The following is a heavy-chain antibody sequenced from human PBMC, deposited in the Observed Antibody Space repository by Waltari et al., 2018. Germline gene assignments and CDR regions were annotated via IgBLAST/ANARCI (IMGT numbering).Heavy chain of an antibody. D-gene: IGHD3-22*01. CDR2: FDPEDGEM. CDR3: ATRPIYYYDSSGYRNWFDP. J-gene: IGHJ5*02. V-gene: IGHV1-24*01. CDR1: RYNNSEIT. Sequence: QVQVVQSGAEVKKPGASVKVSCKVSRYNNSEITEHWVRQGPGEGLEWIGGFDPEDGEMVYAQKFQGRMSMTEDSSTDTAYMELSSLRSEDTAVYYCATRPIYYYDSSGYRNWFDPWGQGTLVTVSS.